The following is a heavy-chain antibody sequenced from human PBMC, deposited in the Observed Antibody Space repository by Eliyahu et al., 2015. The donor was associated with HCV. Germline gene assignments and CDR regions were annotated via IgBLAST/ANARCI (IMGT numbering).Heavy chain of an antibody. CDR3: ARGGSWLPGQYNWFDP. CDR1: GGTFSSYA. Sequence: QVQLVQSGAEVKKPGSSVKVSCKASGGTFSSYAISWVRQAPGQGLEWMGGIIPIFGTANYAQKFQGRVTITADKSTSTAYMELSSLRSEDTAVYYCARGGSWLPGQYNWFDPWGQGTLVTVSS. V-gene: IGHV1-69*06. CDR2: IIPIFGTA. D-gene: IGHD5-12*01. J-gene: IGHJ5*02.